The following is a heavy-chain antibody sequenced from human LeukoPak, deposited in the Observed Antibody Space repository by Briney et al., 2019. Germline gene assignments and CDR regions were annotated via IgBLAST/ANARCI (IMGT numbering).Heavy chain of an antibody. CDR1: GGSISSSNW. J-gene: IGHJ6*02. CDR2: IYRSGST. D-gene: IGHD3-10*01. V-gene: IGHV4-4*02. CDR3: ARMVRGVPDYYYGMDV. Sequence: PSGTLSLTCAVSGGSISSSNWWSWVRQPPGKGLEWIGEIYRSGSTNYNPSLKSRVTISVDKSKNQFSLKLSSVTAADTAVYYCARMVRGVPDYYYGMDVWGQGTTVTVSS.